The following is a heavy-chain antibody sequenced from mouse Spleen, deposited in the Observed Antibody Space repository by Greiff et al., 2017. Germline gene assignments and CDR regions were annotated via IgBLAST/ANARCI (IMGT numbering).Heavy chain of an antibody. CDR1: GFAFSSYD. J-gene: IGHJ3*01. CDR2: ISSGGSYT. D-gene: IGHD1-1*01. CDR3: ARHDITTVVDAWFAY. Sequence: DVKLVESGGGLVKPGGSLKLSCAASGFAFSSYDMSWVRQTPEKRLEWVATISSGGSYTYYPDSVKGRFTISRDNARNTLYLQMSSLRSEDTALYYCARHDITTVVDAWFAYWGQGTLVTVSA. V-gene: IGHV5-9*02.